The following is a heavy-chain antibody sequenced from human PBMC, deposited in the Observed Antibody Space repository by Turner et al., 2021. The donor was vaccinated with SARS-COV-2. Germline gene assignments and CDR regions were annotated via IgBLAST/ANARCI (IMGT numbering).Heavy chain of an antibody. CDR2: IYYRGST. Sequence: QVQLQESGPGLVKPSETLSLTCTVSGGSISSKSWSWIRQSPGRGLEWIGYIYYRGSTNYNPSLKSRVTMSVDTSKNQFSLKLRSVTAADTAVYYCARELRFNWLDSWGQGTLVTVSS. J-gene: IGHJ5*01. CDR3: ARELRFNWLDS. D-gene: IGHD3-3*01. CDR1: GGSISSKS. V-gene: IGHV4-59*01.